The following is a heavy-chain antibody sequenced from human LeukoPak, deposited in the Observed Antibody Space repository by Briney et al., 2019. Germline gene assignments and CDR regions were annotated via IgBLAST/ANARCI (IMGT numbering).Heavy chain of an antibody. D-gene: IGHD5-18*01. CDR3: ARGRYSYGRTFDY. J-gene: IGHJ4*02. CDR1: GGSFSGYY. Sequence: KSSETLSLTCAVYGGSFSGYYWSWIRQPPGKGLEWIGEINHSGSTNYNPSLKSRVTISVDTSKNQFSLKLSSVTAADTAVYYCARGRYSYGRTFDYWGQGTLVTVSS. CDR2: INHSGST. V-gene: IGHV4-34*01.